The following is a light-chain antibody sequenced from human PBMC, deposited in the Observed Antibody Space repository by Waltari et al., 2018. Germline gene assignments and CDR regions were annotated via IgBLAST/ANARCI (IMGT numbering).Light chain of an antibody. CDR2: KDS. J-gene: IGLJ2*01. CDR1: ALPTQY. V-gene: IGLV3-25*03. Sequence: SYELKQPPSVSVSPGQTARITCSGDALPTQYAYWYQQKPGQAPVLVIYKDSERPSGIPERFSGSSSGTTVTLTISGVQAEDEADYYCQSADSSGTYVVFGGGTKLTVL. CDR3: QSADSSGTYVV.